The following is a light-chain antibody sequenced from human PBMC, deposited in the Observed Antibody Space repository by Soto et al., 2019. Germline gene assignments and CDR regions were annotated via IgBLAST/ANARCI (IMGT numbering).Light chain of an antibody. CDR1: QSVSSN. CDR3: QQYNNWPLT. Sequence: EIVMTQSPATLSVSPGERATLSCRASQSVSSNLAWYQQKPGQAPRLLIYVASTRATNIPARFSGSGSGTEFTLTISSLQSEDFAVYYCQQYNNWPLTFCGGTKVDIK. J-gene: IGKJ4*01. CDR2: VAS. V-gene: IGKV3-15*01.